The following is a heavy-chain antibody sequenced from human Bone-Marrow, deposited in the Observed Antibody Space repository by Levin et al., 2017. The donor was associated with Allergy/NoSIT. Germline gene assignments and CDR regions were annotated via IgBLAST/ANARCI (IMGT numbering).Heavy chain of an antibody. J-gene: IGHJ3*01. V-gene: IGHV1-24*01. CDR3: ATDLSEYSSGWKDYAFDV. D-gene: IGHD6-19*01. CDR2: FDPEDGET. Sequence: GESLKISCKVSGYTLTELSMHWVRQAPGKGLEWMGGFDPEDGETIYAQKFQGRVTMTEDTSTDTAYMELSSLRSEDTAVYYCATDLSEYSSGWKDYAFDVWGQGTMVTVSS. CDR1: GYTLTELS.